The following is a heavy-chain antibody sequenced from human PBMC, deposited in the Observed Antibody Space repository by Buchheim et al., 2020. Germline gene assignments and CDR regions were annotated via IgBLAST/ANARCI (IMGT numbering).Heavy chain of an antibody. J-gene: IGHJ4*02. CDR1: GFTFNTYW. D-gene: IGHD1-26*01. CDR2: IDSHEGDT. V-gene: IGHV3-74*01. Sequence: EVQLVESGGGLVQSGGSLRLSCAASGFTFNTYWMHWVRQAPGKGLVWVSRIDSHEGDTIYADSVKGRFTISRDNAKRTLYLQMNSLRAEDTAVYYCVRDARAIMGAAEFEHWGQGTL. CDR3: VRDARAIMGAAEFEH.